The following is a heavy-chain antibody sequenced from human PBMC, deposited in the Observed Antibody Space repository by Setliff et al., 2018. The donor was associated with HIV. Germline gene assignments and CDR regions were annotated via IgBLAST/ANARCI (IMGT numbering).Heavy chain of an antibody. V-gene: IGHV4-39*01. CDR1: GDSISTGRYY. CDR2: VFYSGGS. D-gene: IGHD2-15*01. CDR3: ARHCSGGTCYGPDAENFLH. Sequence: SETLSLTCTVSGDSISTGRYYLGWIRQPPGKGLEWIGSVFYSGGSYYTPSLKSRVTISVDTSKNQFFLKLSSVNAADTAVYYCARHCSGGTCYGPDAENFLHWGQGTLVTVSS. J-gene: IGHJ1*01.